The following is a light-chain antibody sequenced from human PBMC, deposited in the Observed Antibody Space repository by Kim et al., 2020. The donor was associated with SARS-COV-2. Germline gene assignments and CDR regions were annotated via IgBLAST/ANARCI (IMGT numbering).Light chain of an antibody. Sequence: PGGPVTLTGASSTGAVTGGYYPNWFQQKPGQAPRTLIYRTTNKHSWTPARFSGSLLGDKAALTISGVQPEDEAEYYCLLLYTSTWVFGGGTQLTVL. CDR2: RTT. CDR3: LLLYTSTWV. J-gene: IGLJ3*02. V-gene: IGLV7-43*01. CDR1: TGAVTGGYY.